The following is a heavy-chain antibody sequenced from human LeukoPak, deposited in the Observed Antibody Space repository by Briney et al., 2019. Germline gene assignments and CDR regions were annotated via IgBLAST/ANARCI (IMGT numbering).Heavy chain of an antibody. Sequence: ASVKVSCKVSGYTLTELSMHWVRQAPGKGLEWMGGFDPEDGETIYAQKFQGRVTMTEDTSTDTAYMELSSLRSEDTAVYYCATVPNYDILTGPTNYGMDVWGQGTTVTVSS. CDR3: ATVPNYDILTGPTNYGMDV. CDR1: GYTLTELS. D-gene: IGHD3-9*01. CDR2: FDPEDGET. J-gene: IGHJ6*02. V-gene: IGHV1-24*01.